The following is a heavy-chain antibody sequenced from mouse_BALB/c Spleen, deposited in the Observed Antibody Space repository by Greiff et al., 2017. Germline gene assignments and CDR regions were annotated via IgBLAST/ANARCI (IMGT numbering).Heavy chain of an antibody. D-gene: IGHD2-1*01. Sequence: EVQLQQSGAELVKPGASVKLSCTASGFNFKDTYMHWVKQRPEQGLEWIGRIDPANGNTKYVPKFQGKATITADTSSNTAYLQLSSLTSEDTAVYYCARSYGNHYYAMDYWGQGTYPTVSS. CDR3: ARSYGNHYYAMDY. CDR1: GFNFKDTY. CDR2: IDPANGNT. J-gene: IGHJ4*01. V-gene: IGHV14-3*02.